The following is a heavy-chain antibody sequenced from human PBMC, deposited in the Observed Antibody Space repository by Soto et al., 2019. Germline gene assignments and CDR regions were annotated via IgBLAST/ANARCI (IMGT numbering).Heavy chain of an antibody. CDR3: ARGSGSLRDTFYDFWSGYYDAFDI. V-gene: IGHV3-48*02. CDR2: ISSSSSTI. Sequence: GGSLRLSCAASGFTFSSYSMNWVRQAPGKGLEWVSYISSSSSTIYYADSVKGRSTISRDNAKNSLYLQMNSLRDGDTAVYYCARGSGSLRDTFYDFWSGYYDAFDIWGQGTMVTVSS. J-gene: IGHJ3*02. D-gene: IGHD3-3*01. CDR1: GFTFSSYS.